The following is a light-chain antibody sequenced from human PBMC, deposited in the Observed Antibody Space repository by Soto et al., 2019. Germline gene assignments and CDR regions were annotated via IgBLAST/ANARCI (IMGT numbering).Light chain of an antibody. V-gene: IGKV3-20*01. J-gene: IGKJ2*01. CDR1: QSVSSNY. CDR2: GVS. CDR3: QQYGRSPYS. Sequence: EIVLTQSPGTLSLSLGERVTLSCRASQSVSSNYLAWYQHRPGQAPRLLIHGVSSRATGIPDRFTGSGSGRDFTLTISSLEPEDSAVYYCQQYGRSPYSFGHGTKLEIK.